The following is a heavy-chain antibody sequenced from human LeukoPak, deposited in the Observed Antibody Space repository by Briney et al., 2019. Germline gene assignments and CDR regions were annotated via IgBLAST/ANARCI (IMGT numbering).Heavy chain of an antibody. D-gene: IGHD6-13*01. V-gene: IGHV4-59*08. CDR2: IYYRGST. CDR1: GGSVTDSY. Sequence: SETLSLTCTVSGGSVTDSYWSWIRQPPGKGLEWIGNIYYRGSTNYNPSLKSRVTVSVDTSKNQFSLNLNSVTAADTAVYYCARRSDSGSWYCFDFWGQGTLVTVSS. J-gene: IGHJ4*02. CDR3: ARRSDSGSWYCFDF.